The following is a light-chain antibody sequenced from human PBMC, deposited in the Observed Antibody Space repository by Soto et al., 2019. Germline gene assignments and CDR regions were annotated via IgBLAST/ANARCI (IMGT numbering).Light chain of an antibody. V-gene: IGKV3-20*01. Sequence: EIVLTQSPGTLSLSPGERATLSCRASQSVSNNYLAWYQQKPGQAPRLLIYDASSRASGIPDRFSGSGSGTDFTLTISRLEPEDFAVYYCQRYGSSNTFGQGTKLDIK. CDR3: QRYGSSNT. CDR2: DAS. CDR1: QSVSNNY. J-gene: IGKJ2*01.